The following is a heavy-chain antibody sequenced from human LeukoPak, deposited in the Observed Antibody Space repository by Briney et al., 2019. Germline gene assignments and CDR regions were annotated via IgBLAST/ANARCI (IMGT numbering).Heavy chain of an antibody. J-gene: IGHJ4*02. V-gene: IGHV4-59*08. Sequence: SETLSLTCTVSGGSTSDYYWSWIRQPPGKGLEWIGYIYYGGSTNYNPSPKSRVTISVDTSENQFSLKLSSVTAADTAVYYCARRRDYFDYWGQGTLVTVSS. CDR3: ARRRDYFDY. CDR1: GGSTSDYY. CDR2: IYYGGST.